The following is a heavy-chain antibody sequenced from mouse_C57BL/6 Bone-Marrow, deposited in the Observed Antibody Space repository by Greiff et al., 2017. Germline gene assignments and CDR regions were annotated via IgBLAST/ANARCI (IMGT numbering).Heavy chain of an antibody. J-gene: IGHJ3*01. CDR1: GFSLSTFGMG. CDR3: ARPDSNYVLFAY. CDR2: IWWDDDK. Sequence: QVTLKVSGPGILQPSQTLSLTCSFSGFSLSTFGMGVGWIRQPSGKGLAWLAHIWWDDDKYYNPALKSRLTISKDTAKNQVFLKIANVDTADTAKDYCARPDSNYVLFAYWGQGTLVTVSA. V-gene: IGHV8-8*01. D-gene: IGHD2-5*01.